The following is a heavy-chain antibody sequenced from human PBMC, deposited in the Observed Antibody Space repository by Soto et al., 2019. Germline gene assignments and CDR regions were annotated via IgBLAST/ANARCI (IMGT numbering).Heavy chain of an antibody. CDR2: ISSSSSTI. J-gene: IGHJ6*02. D-gene: IGHD4-17*01. CDR1: GFTFSSYS. V-gene: IGHV3-48*01. Sequence: EVQLVESGGGLVQPGGSLRLSCAASGFTFSSYSMNWVRQAPGKGLEWVSYISSSSSTIYYADSVKGRFTISRDNAKNSLYLQMNSLRAEDTAVYYCARDLFTTVVTRYYYYGMDVWGQGTTVTVSS. CDR3: ARDLFTTVVTRYYYYGMDV.